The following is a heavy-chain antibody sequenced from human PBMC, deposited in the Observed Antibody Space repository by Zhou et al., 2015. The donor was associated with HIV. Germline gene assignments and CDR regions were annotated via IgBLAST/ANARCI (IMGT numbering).Heavy chain of an antibody. Sequence: QVQLVQSGAEVKKPGSSVKVSCKASGGTFSSYAISWVRQAPGQGLEWMGGIIPIFGTANYAQKFQGRVTITADESTSTAYMELSSLRSEDTAVYYCARDSLHDYDFWSGSANGADFQHWGQGTLVTVSS. D-gene: IGHD3-3*01. CDR3: ARDSLHDYDFWSGSANGADFQH. J-gene: IGHJ1*01. V-gene: IGHV1-69*12. CDR2: IIPIFGTA. CDR1: GGTFSSYA.